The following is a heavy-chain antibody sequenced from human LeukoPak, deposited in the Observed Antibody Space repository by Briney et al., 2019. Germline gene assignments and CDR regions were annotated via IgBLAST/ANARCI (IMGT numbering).Heavy chain of an antibody. Sequence: SETLSLTCTVSGGSISSSSYYWGWIRQPPGKGLEWIGSIYYSGSTYYNPSLKSRVTISVDTSKNQFSLELSSVTAADTAVYYCARLIMVSSNHFDYWGQGTLVTVSS. CDR3: ARLIMVSSNHFDY. CDR1: GGSISSSSYY. J-gene: IGHJ4*02. V-gene: IGHV4-39*01. CDR2: IYYSGST. D-gene: IGHD2-8*01.